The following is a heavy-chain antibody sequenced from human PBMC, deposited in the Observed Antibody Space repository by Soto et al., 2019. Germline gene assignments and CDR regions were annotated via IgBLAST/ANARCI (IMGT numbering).Heavy chain of an antibody. CDR1: GGTFSSYA. CDR3: ATDIPAVAGAASGNN. J-gene: IGHJ4*02. V-gene: IGHV1-69*01. CDR2: IIPIFGTA. D-gene: IGHD6-19*01. Sequence: QVQLEQSGAEVKKPGSSVKVSCKASGGTFSSYAISWVRQAPGQGLEWMGGIIPIFGTANYAQKFQGRVTITADESTSTAYMELSRLRSEDTAVYYCATDIPAVAGAASGNNWGQGTLVTVSS.